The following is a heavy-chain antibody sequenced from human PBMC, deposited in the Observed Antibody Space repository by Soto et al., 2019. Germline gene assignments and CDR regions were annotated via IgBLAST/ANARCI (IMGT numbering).Heavy chain of an antibody. CDR1: GGSISSSSYY. D-gene: IGHD3-10*01. J-gene: IGHJ6*02. V-gene: IGHV4-39*01. Sequence: SETLSLTCTVSGGSISSSSYYWGWIRQPPGKGLEWIGSIYYSGSTYYNPSLKSRVTISVDTSKNQFSLKLSSVTAADTAVYYCARHFQGSGSYYRAYYYYGMDVWGQGTTVTVSS. CDR3: ARHFQGSGSYYRAYYYYGMDV. CDR2: IYYSGST.